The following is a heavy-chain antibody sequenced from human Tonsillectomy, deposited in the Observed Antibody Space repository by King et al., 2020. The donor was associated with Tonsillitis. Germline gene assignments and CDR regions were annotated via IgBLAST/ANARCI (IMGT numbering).Heavy chain of an antibody. J-gene: IGHJ3*02. Sequence: QLVQSGAEVKKPGESLKISCKGSGYSFTSYWIGWVRQMPGKGLEWMGSFYPGDSDTGYSPSFQGQVTISADKSISTAYLQWSSLKASDTAMYYCARQGWEPRDAFDIWGQGTMVTVSS. CDR3: ARQGWEPRDAFDI. V-gene: IGHV5-51*01. CDR1: GYSFTSYW. CDR2: FYPGDSDT. D-gene: IGHD1-26*01.